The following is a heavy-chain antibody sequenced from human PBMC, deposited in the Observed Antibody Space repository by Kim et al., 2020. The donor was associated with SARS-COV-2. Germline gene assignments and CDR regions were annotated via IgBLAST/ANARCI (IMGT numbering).Heavy chain of an antibody. Sequence: SETLSLTCTVSGGSISSYYWSWIRQPAGKGLEWIGRIYTSGSTNYNPSLKSRVTMSVDTSKNQFSLKLSSVTAADTAVYYCAREPIKTLEWLFIVEGGYWYFDLWGRGTLVTVSP. V-gene: IGHV4-4*07. CDR1: GGSISSYY. J-gene: IGHJ2*01. CDR2: IYTSGST. CDR3: AREPIKTLEWLFIVEGGYWYFDL. D-gene: IGHD3-3*01.